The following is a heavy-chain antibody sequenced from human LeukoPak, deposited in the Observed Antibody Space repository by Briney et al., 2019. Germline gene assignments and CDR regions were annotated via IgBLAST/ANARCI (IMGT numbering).Heavy chain of an antibody. D-gene: IGHD6-19*01. CDR3: ARAPRVGSGWYGGSAY. V-gene: IGHV4-59*12. Sequence: PSETLSLTCTVSGGSISSYYWSWIRQPPGKGLEWIGYIYYSGSTNYNPSLKSRVTISVDTSKNQFSLKLSSVTAADTAVYYCARAPRVGSGWYGGSAYWGQGTLVTVSS. J-gene: IGHJ4*02. CDR2: IYYSGST. CDR1: GGSISSYY.